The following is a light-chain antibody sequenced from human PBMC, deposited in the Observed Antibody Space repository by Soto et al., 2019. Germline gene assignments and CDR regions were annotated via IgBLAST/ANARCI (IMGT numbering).Light chain of an antibody. J-gene: IGLJ1*01. Sequence: ALTQPASVSGSPGQSITISCTGTSSDVGSYNLVSWYQQHPGKAPKLMIYEGSKRPSGVSNRFSGSKSGNTASLTISGLQAEDEADYYCCSYAGSSTWVFGTGTKVTVL. CDR1: SSDVGSYNL. CDR3: CSYAGSSTWV. V-gene: IGLV2-23*01. CDR2: EGS.